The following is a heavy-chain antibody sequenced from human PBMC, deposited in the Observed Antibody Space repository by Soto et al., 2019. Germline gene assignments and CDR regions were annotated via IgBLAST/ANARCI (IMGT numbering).Heavy chain of an antibody. J-gene: IGHJ5*02. Sequence: QVQLVQSGAEVKKPGASVKVSCQASGYTFTSYGISWVRQAPGQGLEWMGWISAYNGNTNYAQKLQGRVTMTTDTSTSTAYMELRSLRSDDTAVYYCARSRYQLLSHPGWFDPWGQGTLVTVSS. CDR1: GYTFTSYG. CDR3: ARSRYQLLSHPGWFDP. V-gene: IGHV1-18*01. CDR2: ISAYNGNT. D-gene: IGHD2-2*01.